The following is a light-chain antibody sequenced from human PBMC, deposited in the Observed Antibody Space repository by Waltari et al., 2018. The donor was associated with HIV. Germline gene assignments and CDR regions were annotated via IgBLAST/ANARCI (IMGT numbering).Light chain of an antibody. CDR3: AVWDDSLTGVI. CDR2: RDK. CDR1: DSNIGRNY. V-gene: IGLV1-47*01. Sequence: QSVLSQPPSASGTPGQSVSLSCSARDSNIGRNYVYWYQQVAGTAPKLLIYRDKQRPSGVSDRFSGSKSGSSASLAISGLRSEDEAAYFCAVWDDSLTGVIFGGKTKLTVL. J-gene: IGLJ2*01.